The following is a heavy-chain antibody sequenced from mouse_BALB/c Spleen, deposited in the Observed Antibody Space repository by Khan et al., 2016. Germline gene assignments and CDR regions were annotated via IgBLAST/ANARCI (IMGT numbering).Heavy chain of an antibody. CDR3: SRATLVRLLAY. Sequence: QMQLVQSGPELKKPGETVKISCKASGYTFTDYSMHWVKQTPGKGLKWMGWINTETGEPTYADDFKGRFAFSLETSASTAYLQITTLKNEDTAIYFCSRATLVRLLAYWGQGTLVTVSA. J-gene: IGHJ3*01. D-gene: IGHD1-2*01. CDR1: GYTFTDYS. CDR2: INTETGEP. V-gene: IGHV9-2-1*01.